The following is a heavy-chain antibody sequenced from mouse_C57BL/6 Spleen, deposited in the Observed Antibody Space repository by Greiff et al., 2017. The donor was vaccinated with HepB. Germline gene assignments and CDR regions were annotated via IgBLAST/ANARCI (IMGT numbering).Heavy chain of an antibody. CDR2: IYPGSGST. V-gene: IGHV1-55*01. J-gene: IGHJ2*01. Sequence: VQLKQPGAELVKPGASVKMSCKASGYTFTSYWITWVKQRPGQGLEWIGDIYPGSGSTNYNEKFKSKATLTVDTSSSTAYMQLSSLTSEDSAVYYCARRYYDYDGVYYFDYWGQGTTLTVSS. CDR3: ARRYYDYDGVYYFDY. D-gene: IGHD2-4*01. CDR1: GYTFTSYW.